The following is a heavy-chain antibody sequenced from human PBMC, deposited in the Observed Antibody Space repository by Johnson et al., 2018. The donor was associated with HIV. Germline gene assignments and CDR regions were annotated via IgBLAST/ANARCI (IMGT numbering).Heavy chain of an antibody. CDR1: GFTFSSYG. J-gene: IGHJ3*01. CDR3: ARGRIATGGMRGGAFDV. Sequence: QVQLVESGGGLVQPGKSLRLSCAASGFTFSSYGMHWVRQAPGKGLEWVAVIWYDGSNKYYADSVKCRFTISRDNSTLYLQMNSLRVEDTAVYYCARGRIATGGMRGGAFDVWGQGTMVTVSP. CDR2: IWYDGSNK. V-gene: IGHV3-33*01. D-gene: IGHD6-13*01.